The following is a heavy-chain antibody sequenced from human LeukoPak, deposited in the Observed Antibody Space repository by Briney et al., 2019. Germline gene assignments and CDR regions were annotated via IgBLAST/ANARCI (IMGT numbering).Heavy chain of an antibody. J-gene: IGHJ4*02. D-gene: IGHD2-2*01. V-gene: IGHV3-23*01. CDR3: AKDSRRFDD. Sequence: PGGSLRLSCAASGFTFSSYAMSWVRQAPGKGLEWVSVITPSGANTYYADSVKGRFTISRDNSKNTLYLQMNSLRAEDTAIYYCAKDSRRFDDWGQGTLVTVPS. CDR1: GFTFSSYA. CDR2: ITPSGANT.